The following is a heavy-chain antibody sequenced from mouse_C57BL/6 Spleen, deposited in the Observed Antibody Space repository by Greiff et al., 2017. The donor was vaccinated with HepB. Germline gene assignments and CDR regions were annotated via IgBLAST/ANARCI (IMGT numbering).Heavy chain of an antibody. CDR3: ARDQGLRRAWFAY. CDR1: GFTFSSYA. CDR2: ISDGGSYT. D-gene: IGHD1-1*01. Sequence: EVKLVESGGGLVKPGGSLKLSCAASGFTFSSYAMSWVRQTPEKRLEWVATISDGGSYTYYPDNVKGRFTISRDNAKNNLYLQMSHLKSEDTAMYYCARDQGLRRAWFAYWVQGTLVTVSA. V-gene: IGHV5-4*01. J-gene: IGHJ3*01.